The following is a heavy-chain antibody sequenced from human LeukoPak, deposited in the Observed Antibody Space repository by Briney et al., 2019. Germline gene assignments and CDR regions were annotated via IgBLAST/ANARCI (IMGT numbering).Heavy chain of an antibody. CDR3: ARGDYGDYWNYYYMDV. CDR1: GFTFSSYS. D-gene: IGHD4-17*01. J-gene: IGHJ6*03. CDR2: ISSTSSTI. Sequence: PGGSLRLSCAASGFTFSSYSMNWVCQAPGKGLEWVSYISSTSSTIYYADSVKGRFTISRDTAKNSLYLQMNSLRAEDTAVYSCARGDYGDYWNYYYMDVWGKGTTVTVSS. V-gene: IGHV3-48*01.